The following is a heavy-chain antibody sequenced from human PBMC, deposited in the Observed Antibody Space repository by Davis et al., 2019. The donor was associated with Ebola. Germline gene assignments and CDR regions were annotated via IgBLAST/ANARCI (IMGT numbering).Heavy chain of an antibody. CDR1: GYSFTTYW. CDR3: ARIGRDGYNSYSDAFDI. J-gene: IGHJ3*02. V-gene: IGHV5-51*01. Sequence: KVSCKGSGYSFTTYWIGWVRQMPGKGLECMGIIYPADSDTRYSPSFQGQVTISADKSISTAYLQWSSLKASDTAMYYCARIGRDGYNSYSDAFDIWGQGTMVTVSS. D-gene: IGHD5-24*01. CDR2: IYPADSDT.